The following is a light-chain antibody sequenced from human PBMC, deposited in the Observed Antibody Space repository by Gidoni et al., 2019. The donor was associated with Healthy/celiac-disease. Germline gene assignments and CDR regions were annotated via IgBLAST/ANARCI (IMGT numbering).Light chain of an antibody. V-gene: IGLV2-11*01. CDR2: DVS. CDR3: CSHAGSSSV. Sequence: QSALTQPRSVSGSPGQSVSISCTGTSSDVGGYNYVSWYQQHPGKAPKLMIYDVSKRPSGVPDRFSGSKSGNTASLTISGLQAEDEADYYCCSHAGSSSVFGTGTKVPVL. CDR1: SSDVGGYNY. J-gene: IGLJ1*01.